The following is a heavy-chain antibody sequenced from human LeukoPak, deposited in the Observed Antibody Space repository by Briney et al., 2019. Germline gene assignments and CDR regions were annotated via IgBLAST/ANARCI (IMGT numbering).Heavy chain of an antibody. J-gene: IGHJ4*02. CDR2: IASNRGTK. V-gene: IGHV3-64*02. D-gene: IGHD2-2*02. CDR3: AREYCTTNNCYNWGLDH. CDR1: GFSFDTYT. Sequence: SGGALRLSCAASGFSFDTYTMRWVRQAPGKGVEYVSGIASNRGTKYYADSVKCRFTISRDNFKNTVYLQMDSLRTEHMAVYYCAREYCTTNNCYNWGLDHWRQATLVTVSS.